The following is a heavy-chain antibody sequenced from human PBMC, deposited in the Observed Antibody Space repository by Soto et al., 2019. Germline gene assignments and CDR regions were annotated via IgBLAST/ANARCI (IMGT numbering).Heavy chain of an antibody. CDR3: ACIFSGGYSYGFYYYGMDV. CDR2: ISGSGGST. V-gene: IGHV3-23*01. J-gene: IGHJ6*02. Sequence: SGGSLRLSCAASGFTFSSYAMSWVRQAPGKGLEWVSAISGSGGSTYYADSVKGRFTISRDNSKNTLYLQMNSLRAEDTAVYYCACIFSGGYSYGFYYYGMDVWGQGTTVTVSS. D-gene: IGHD5-18*01. CDR1: GFTFSSYA.